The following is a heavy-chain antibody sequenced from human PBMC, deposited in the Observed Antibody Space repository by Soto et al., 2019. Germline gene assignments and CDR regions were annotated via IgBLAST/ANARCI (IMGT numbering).Heavy chain of an antibody. Sequence: QVQLVQSGAEVKKPGSSVKVSCKASGGTFSSYAISWVRQAPGQGLEWMGGIIPIFGTANYAQKFQGRVTIXXDXSXXTAYMELSSLRSEDTAVYYCAGPAGDSYDWPYFDYWGQGTLVTVSS. CDR3: AGPAGDSYDWPYFDY. CDR1: GGTFSSYA. V-gene: IGHV1-69*12. CDR2: IIPIFGTA. D-gene: IGHD2-21*02. J-gene: IGHJ4*02.